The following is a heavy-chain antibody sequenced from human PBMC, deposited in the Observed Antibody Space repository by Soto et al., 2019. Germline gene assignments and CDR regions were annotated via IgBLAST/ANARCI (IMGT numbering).Heavy chain of an antibody. V-gene: IGHV3-7*01. CDR3: SSDVVVGATALNY. Sequence: GGSLRLSCAASGFTFSNYWMTWVRQAPGKGLEWVANIKEDGSEKHYVDSVKGRFTTSRDNAKNSLYLQMNSLRVEDTAVYFCSSDVVVGATALNYWGQGGLVTVSS. J-gene: IGHJ4*02. D-gene: IGHD1-26*01. CDR1: GFTFSNYW. CDR2: IKEDGSEK.